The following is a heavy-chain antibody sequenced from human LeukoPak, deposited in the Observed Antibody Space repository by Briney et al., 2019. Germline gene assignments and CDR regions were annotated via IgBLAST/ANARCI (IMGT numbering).Heavy chain of an antibody. V-gene: IGHV3-53*04. J-gene: IGHJ6*02. CDR1: GFTVSSNY. D-gene: IGHD1-14*01. Sequence: GGSLRLSCAASGFTVSSNYMSWVRQAPGKGLEWVSVIYSGGSTYYTDSVKGRFTISRHNSKNTLYLQMNSLRAEDTAVYYCARDLFSGGYYYGMDVWGQGTTVTVSS. CDR2: IYSGGST. CDR3: ARDLFSGGYYYGMDV.